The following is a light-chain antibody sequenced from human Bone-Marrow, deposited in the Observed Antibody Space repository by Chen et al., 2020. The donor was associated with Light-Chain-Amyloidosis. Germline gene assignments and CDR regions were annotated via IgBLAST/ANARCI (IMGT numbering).Light chain of an antibody. J-gene: IGLJ3*02. CDR1: NIGSTS. Sequence: SYVLTQPSSVSVSPGQTATLACRVYNIGSTSVHWSQQTPGPAPLLVVYDDSDRPSGIPERLSGSNSGNTATLTISRVEAGDEADYYCQVWDRSSDRPVFGGGTKLTVL. V-gene: IGLV3-21*02. CDR3: QVWDRSSDRPV. CDR2: DDS.